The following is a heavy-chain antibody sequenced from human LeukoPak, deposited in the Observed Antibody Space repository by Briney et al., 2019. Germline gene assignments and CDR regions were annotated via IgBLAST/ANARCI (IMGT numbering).Heavy chain of an antibody. CDR1: GGSISSYY. J-gene: IGHJ5*02. Sequence: PSETLSLTCTVSGGSISSYYWSWIRQPPGKGLEWIGYIYYSGSTNYNPSLKSRVTISVDTSKNQFSLKLSSVTAADTAVYYCARDLRAYSSSWPYNWFDPWGQGTLVTVSS. CDR2: IYYSGST. V-gene: IGHV4-59*01. D-gene: IGHD6-13*01. CDR3: ARDLRAYSSSWPYNWFDP.